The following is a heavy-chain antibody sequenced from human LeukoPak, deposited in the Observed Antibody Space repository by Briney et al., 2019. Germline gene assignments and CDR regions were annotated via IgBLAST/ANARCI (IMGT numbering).Heavy chain of an antibody. D-gene: IGHD6-6*01. V-gene: IGHV4-59*01. J-gene: IGHJ4*02. CDR3: ARGDRIAARPTAFDY. Sequence: SETLSPTCPVSAGSISSYYWSWIRQPPGKELEWIGYIYYSGTTNYNPSLKSRVTMSVDTSTNQFSLKLSSVTAADTAVYYCARGDRIAARPTAFDYWGQGTLVIVSS. CDR1: AGSISSYY. CDR2: IYYSGTT.